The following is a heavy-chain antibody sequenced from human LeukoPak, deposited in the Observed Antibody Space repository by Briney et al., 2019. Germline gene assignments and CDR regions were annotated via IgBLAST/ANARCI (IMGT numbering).Heavy chain of an antibody. CDR2: ITGDGSST. CDR3: ARDTGWYFDL. D-gene: IGHD4-17*01. V-gene: IGHV3-74*01. Sequence: GGSLRLSCAASGFTFSGYWMHWVRLPSGKGLVWVSRITGDGSSTTYADSVKGRFTISRDNAKNTLYLQMISLRAEDTAVYYCARDTGWYFDLWGRGTLVTVSS. CDR1: GFTFSGYW. J-gene: IGHJ2*01.